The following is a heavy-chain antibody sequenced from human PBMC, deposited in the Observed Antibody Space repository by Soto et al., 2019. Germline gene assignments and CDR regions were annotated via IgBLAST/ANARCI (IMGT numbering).Heavy chain of an antibody. CDR2: ISSSSSYI. CDR1: GFTFSSYS. CDR3: ARDLYYDSSGYHYYYYYGMDV. V-gene: IGHV3-21*01. D-gene: IGHD3-22*01. Sequence: GGSLRLSCAASGFTFSSYSMNWFRQAPGKGLEWVSSISSSSSYIYYADSVKGRFTISRDNAKNSLYLQMNSLRAEDTAVYYCARDLYYDSSGYHYYYYYGMDVPGQGTTVTVS. J-gene: IGHJ6*02.